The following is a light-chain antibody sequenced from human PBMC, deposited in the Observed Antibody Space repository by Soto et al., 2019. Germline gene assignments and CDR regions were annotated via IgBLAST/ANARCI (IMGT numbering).Light chain of an antibody. Sequence: QSVLTQPPSVSGAPGQRVTISCTGSRSNIGAGYDVHWYQQLPGTAPKLLIYGNSNRPSGVPDRFSGSKSGTSDSLAITGLQAEDEADYYCQSYDSSLSGHVVFGGGTKLTVL. CDR2: GNS. CDR1: RSNIGAGYD. J-gene: IGLJ2*01. CDR3: QSYDSSLSGHVV. V-gene: IGLV1-40*01.